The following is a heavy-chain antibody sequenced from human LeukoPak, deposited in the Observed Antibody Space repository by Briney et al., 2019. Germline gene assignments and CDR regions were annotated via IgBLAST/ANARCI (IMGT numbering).Heavy chain of an antibody. Sequence: PGGSLRLSCAASGFSFSNYAMSWVRQAPGKGLEWVSRISGSGSIDYADSVKGRFTISRDNSKNTLYLQMSSLRAEDTAVYYCAKESYYDGTGFYTGWGQGNLVTVSS. V-gene: IGHV3-23*01. CDR3: AKESYYDGTGFYTG. CDR1: GFSFSNYA. CDR2: ISGSGSI. D-gene: IGHD3-22*01. J-gene: IGHJ4*02.